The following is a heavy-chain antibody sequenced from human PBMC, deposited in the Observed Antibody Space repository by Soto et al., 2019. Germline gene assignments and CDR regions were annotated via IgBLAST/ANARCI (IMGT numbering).Heavy chain of an antibody. J-gene: IGHJ6*02. Sequence: QVQLVESGGGVVQPGRSLRLSCAASGFTFSSYAMHWVRQAPGKGLEWVAVISDDGSNKYYADSVKGRFTISRDNSKNTLYLQMNSLRAEDTAVYYCARDRAAAGPNYYYYYGMDVWGQGTTVTVSS. V-gene: IGHV3-30-3*01. CDR2: ISDDGSNK. D-gene: IGHD6-13*01. CDR3: ARDRAAAGPNYYYYYGMDV. CDR1: GFTFSSYA.